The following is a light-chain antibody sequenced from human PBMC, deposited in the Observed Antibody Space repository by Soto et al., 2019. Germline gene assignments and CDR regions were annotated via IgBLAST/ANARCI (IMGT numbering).Light chain of an antibody. CDR1: QSVSSSY. CDR2: GAS. Sequence: EIVLTQSPGTLSLSPGEIATLSCRASQSVSSSYLAWYQQKPGQAPRLLIYGASSRATGIPDRLCGSGSGTDFPLTISRLEPEDFAVYYCQQYGSSPYTFGQGTKLEIK. CDR3: QQYGSSPYT. J-gene: IGKJ2*01. V-gene: IGKV3-20*01.